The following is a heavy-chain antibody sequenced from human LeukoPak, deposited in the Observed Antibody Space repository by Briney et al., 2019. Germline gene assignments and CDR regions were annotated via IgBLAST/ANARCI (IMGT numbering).Heavy chain of an antibody. Sequence: ASVKVSCTASGYTFTGYYMHWVRQAPGQGLEWMGWINPNSGGTNYAQKFQGRVTMTRDTSISTAYMELSRLRSDDTAVYYCAREVVYCSSTSCQGAFDIWGQGTMVTVSS. V-gene: IGHV1-2*02. J-gene: IGHJ3*02. CDR2: INPNSGGT. D-gene: IGHD2-2*01. CDR1: GYTFTGYY. CDR3: AREVVYCSSTSCQGAFDI.